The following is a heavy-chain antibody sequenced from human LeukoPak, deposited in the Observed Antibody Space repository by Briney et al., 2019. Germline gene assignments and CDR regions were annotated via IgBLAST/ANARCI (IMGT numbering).Heavy chain of an antibody. CDR1: GLY. Sequence: GLYCGCIRNTQKKGLEWIGEINHSGSTNYNPSLKSRVTISVDTSKNQFSLKLSSVTAADTAVYYCARGLSYGSGSYYRYWGQGTMVTVSS. V-gene: IGHV4-34*01. CDR2: INHSGST. CDR3: ARGLSYGSGSYYRY. D-gene: IGHD3-10*01. J-gene: IGHJ3*01.